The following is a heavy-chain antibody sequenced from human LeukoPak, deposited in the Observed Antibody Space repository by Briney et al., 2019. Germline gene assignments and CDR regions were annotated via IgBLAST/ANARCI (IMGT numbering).Heavy chain of an antibody. Sequence: ASVMVSFTSSGYTFTCYYMHWVRQAPGQGLERMGWINPNSGGTNYAQKFQGGVTMNMDTSISTAYMELSRLRSDDTAVYYCARRVWGGNYDLDYWGQGTLVAVSS. D-gene: IGHD3-16*01. CDR3: ARRVWGGNYDLDY. J-gene: IGHJ4*02. CDR2: INPNSGGT. V-gene: IGHV1-2*02. CDR1: GYTFTCYY.